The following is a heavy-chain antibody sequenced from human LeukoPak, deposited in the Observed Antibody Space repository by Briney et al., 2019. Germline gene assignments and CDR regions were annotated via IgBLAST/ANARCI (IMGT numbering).Heavy chain of an antibody. Sequence: PSETLSLTCTVSGGSISSSSYYWGWIRQPPGKGLEWIGSIYYSGSTYYNPSLKSRVTISVDTSKNQFSLKLSSVTAADTAVYYCARDRVGGDFWSGYLVINWFDPWGQGTLVTVSS. D-gene: IGHD3-3*01. CDR1: GGSISSSSYY. J-gene: IGHJ5*02. V-gene: IGHV4-39*07. CDR3: ARDRVGGDFWSGYLVINWFDP. CDR2: IYYSGST.